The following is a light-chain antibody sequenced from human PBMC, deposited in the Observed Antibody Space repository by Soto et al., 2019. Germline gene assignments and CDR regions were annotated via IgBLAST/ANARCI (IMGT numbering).Light chain of an antibody. CDR2: GTS. V-gene: IGKV3-20*01. CDR3: QQYGNSPLT. J-gene: IGKJ4*01. Sequence: EIVLTQSPGTLSLSPGERATLSCRASQSVNGNYLGWYQQKPGQAPRLLIHGTSSRATGIPARFSGSGSVTHFTPTISRLQPEDFAVYFCQQYGNSPLTFGGGTKVEIK. CDR1: QSVNGNY.